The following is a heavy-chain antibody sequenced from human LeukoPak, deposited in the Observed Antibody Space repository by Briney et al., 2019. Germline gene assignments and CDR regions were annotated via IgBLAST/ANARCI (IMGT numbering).Heavy chain of an antibody. CDR1: GGSISSYY. J-gene: IGHJ5*02. CDR3: ARQEANSLGSWFDP. Sequence: SETLSLTCTVSGGSISSYYWSWIRQPPGKGLEWIGYIYTSGSTNYNPSLKSRVTISVDTSKNQFSLKLSSVTAADTAVYYCARQEANSLGSWFDPWGQGILVAVSS. D-gene: IGHD4-23*01. V-gene: IGHV4-4*09. CDR2: IYTSGST.